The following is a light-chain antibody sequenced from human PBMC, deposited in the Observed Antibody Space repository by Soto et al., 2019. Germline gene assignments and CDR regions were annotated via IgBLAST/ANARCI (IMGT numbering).Light chain of an antibody. CDR3: QQYNSYPGT. V-gene: IGKV1-5*01. CDR2: DVS. CDR1: QSISTW. J-gene: IGKJ2*01. Sequence: DIQMTQSPSTLSASVGDRVTITCRASQSISTWLAWYQQKPGKAPKLLISDVSSLLSGVPSRFSGSGSGTEFTLTISSLQPDDFATYYRQQYNSYPGTFGQGSKLEIK.